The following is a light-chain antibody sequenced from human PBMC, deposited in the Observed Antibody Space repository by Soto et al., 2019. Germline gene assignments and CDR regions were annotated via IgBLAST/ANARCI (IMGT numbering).Light chain of an antibody. Sequence: DIQMTQSPSTLAASVGDTVTMTCRSSSKWLAWYQKKPGKAPKLLIYDVSNLERGVPPRFSGSTSGAESTLTITGRQPDDLGTYYCQHATDFTVGQGTKGEIK. CDR3: QHATDFT. CDR1: SSKW. CDR2: DVS. V-gene: IGKV1-5*01. J-gene: IGKJ2*01.